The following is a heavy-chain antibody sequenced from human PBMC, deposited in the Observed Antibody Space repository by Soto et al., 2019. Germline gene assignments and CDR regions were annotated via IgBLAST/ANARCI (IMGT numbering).Heavy chain of an antibody. Sequence: QVQLVQSGAEVKKPGASVKVSCKASGYTFTSYGISWVRQAPGQRLEWMGWISAYNGNTNYAQKLQGRVTMTTDTSTSTAYMELRSLRSDDTAVYYCARDQVLYSGYVSHAFDIWGQGTMVTVSS. J-gene: IGHJ3*02. CDR2: ISAYNGNT. V-gene: IGHV1-18*01. CDR3: ARDQVLYSGYVSHAFDI. D-gene: IGHD5-12*01. CDR1: GYTFTSYG.